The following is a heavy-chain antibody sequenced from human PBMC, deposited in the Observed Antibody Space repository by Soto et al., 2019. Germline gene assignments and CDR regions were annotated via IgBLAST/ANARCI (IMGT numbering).Heavy chain of an antibody. D-gene: IGHD6-19*01. V-gene: IGHV4-39*01. CDR1: GGSISSSSYY. J-gene: IGHJ4*02. Sequence: QLQLQESGPGLVKPSETLSLTCTVSGGSISSSSYYWGWIRQPPGKGLEWIGSIYYSGSTYYNPSLKGRVTLSVDTSNTPFSLKLSSVTAADTAVYYCARQGDASGWSRSPFAYWGQGTLVTVSS. CDR2: IYYSGST. CDR3: ARQGDASGWSRSPFAY.